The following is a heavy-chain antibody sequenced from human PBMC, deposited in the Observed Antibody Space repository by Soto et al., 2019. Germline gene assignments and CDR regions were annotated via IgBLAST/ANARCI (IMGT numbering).Heavy chain of an antibody. CDR1: GFTFSSYG. D-gene: IGHD1-26*01. J-gene: IGHJ6*02. CDR2: IWYDGSNK. V-gene: IGHV3-33*01. Sequence: PGGSLRLSCAASGFTFSSYGMHWVRQAPGKGLEWVAVIWYDGSNKYYADSVKGRFTISRDNSKNTLYLQMNSLRAEDTAVYYCARELAGATTGYYYYGMDVWGQGTTVTVSS. CDR3: ARELAGATTGYYYYGMDV.